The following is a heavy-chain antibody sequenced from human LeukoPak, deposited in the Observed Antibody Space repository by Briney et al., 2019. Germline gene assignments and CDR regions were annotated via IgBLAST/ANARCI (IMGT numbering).Heavy chain of an antibody. V-gene: IGHV4-59*01. J-gene: IGHJ4*02. CDR3: ARQKLYFAPPMGFDY. CDR1: GGSISSYY. Sequence: PSETLSLTCTVSGGSISSYYWSWIRQPPGKGLEWIGYIYYSGSTNYNPSLKSRVTMSVDMSKNQFSLKVNSVTAADTAVYYCARQKLYFAPPMGFDYWGQGSLVTVSS. D-gene: IGHD3-9*01. CDR2: IYYSGST.